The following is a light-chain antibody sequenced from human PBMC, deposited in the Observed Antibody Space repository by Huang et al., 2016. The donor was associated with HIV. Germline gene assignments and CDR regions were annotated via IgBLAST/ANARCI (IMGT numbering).Light chain of an antibody. CDR2: AAS. CDR1: QDISTY. Sequence: DIQMTQSPSSLSASVGDKVIITCRASQDISTYLAWYQQRPGKVPKLLIYAASTLHVGVPSRFGGSGSGTDFALTINSLQPEDVAIYYCQKYNGDVGTFGGGTRVEI. V-gene: IGKV1-27*01. J-gene: IGKJ4*01. CDR3: QKYNGDVGT.